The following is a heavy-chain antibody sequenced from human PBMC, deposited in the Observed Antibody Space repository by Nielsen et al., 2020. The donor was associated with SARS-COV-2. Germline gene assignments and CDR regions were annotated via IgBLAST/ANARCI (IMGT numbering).Heavy chain of an antibody. V-gene: IGHV1-69*04. D-gene: IGHD4-11*01. Sequence: SVKVSCKASGGTFSSYAISWVRQAPGQGLEWMGRIIPILGIANYAQKFQGRVTITADKSTSTAYMELSSLRSEDTAVYYCARGLTVTTHRNYYYYGMDVWGQGTTVTVPS. CDR1: GGTFSSYA. CDR3: ARGLTVTTHRNYYYYGMDV. CDR2: IIPILGIA. J-gene: IGHJ6*02.